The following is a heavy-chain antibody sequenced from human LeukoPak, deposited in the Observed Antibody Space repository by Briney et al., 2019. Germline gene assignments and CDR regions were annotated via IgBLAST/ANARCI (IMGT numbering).Heavy chain of an antibody. CDR3: ARDGLYTSSSFYYYMDV. CDR2: IKTDGSTT. J-gene: IGHJ6*03. Sequence: GGSLRLSCAASGVTFNSYWMHWVRQAPGKGLVWVSRIKTDGSTTNYADSVKGRFTISRDNAKKTLYLQMNSLRAQDTAVYYCARDGLYTSSSFYYYMDVWGKGTTVTVSS. D-gene: IGHD6-6*01. V-gene: IGHV3-74*01. CDR1: GVTFNSYW.